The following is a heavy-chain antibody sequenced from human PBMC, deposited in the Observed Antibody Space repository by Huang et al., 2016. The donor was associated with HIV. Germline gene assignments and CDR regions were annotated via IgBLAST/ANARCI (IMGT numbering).Heavy chain of an antibody. CDR2: INHSGGT. CDR3: ARCRRDGHSDAFDI. J-gene: IGHJ3*02. Sequence: QVQLQQWGAGLLKPSETLSLTCAVYGASLGDYYWPGIRQSPGKGLEWIGEINHSGGTNYNPSLKSRVTISVDKSKNQFSLKLKSVTAADTTVYYCARCRRDGHSDAFDIWGQGTMVIVSS. D-gene: IGHD2-15*01. CDR1: GASLGDYY. V-gene: IGHV4-34*01.